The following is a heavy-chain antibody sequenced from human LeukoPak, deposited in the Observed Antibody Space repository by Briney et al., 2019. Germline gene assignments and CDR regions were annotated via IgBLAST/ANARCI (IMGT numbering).Heavy chain of an antibody. D-gene: IGHD5-18*01. CDR1: GFTFSSYS. V-gene: IGHV3-48*01. CDR2: ISRGGGAK. J-gene: IGHJ4*02. CDR3: AGDARDTVMLTADY. Sequence: PGASLRLSCAASGFTFSSYSMNWVRQAPGKGLEWVAYISRGGGAKYYADSVKGRFTISRDNSKNTLYLQMSSLRAEDTAVYYCAGDARDTVMLTADYWGQGTLVTVSS.